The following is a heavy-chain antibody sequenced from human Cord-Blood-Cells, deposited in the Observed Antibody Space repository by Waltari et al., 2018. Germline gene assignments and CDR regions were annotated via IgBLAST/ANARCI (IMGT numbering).Heavy chain of an antibody. CDR2: IYSGGST. D-gene: IGHD2-15*01. CDR1: GFTVSSNY. Sequence: EVQLVESGGGLVQPGGSLRLSCAASGFTVSSNYMSWVRQAPGKGLEWVSVIYSGGSTYYADSGKGKFTISRDNSKNTLYLQMNSLRAEDTAVYYCARDSYCSGGSCYYYGMDVWGQGTTVTVSS. CDR3: ARDSYCSGGSCYYYGMDV. J-gene: IGHJ6*02. V-gene: IGHV3-66*01.